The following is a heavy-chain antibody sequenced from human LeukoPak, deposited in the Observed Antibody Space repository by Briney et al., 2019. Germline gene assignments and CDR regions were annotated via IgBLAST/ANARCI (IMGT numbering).Heavy chain of an antibody. CDR1: GLTFTNYA. D-gene: IGHD3-22*01. Sequence: GGSLRLSCAASGLTFTNYAMNWVRQAPGKGLEWVSVMSASGDETFSADSVKGRFTISRDNSKNTLYLQMNSLRAEDTAVYYCAKILYDSSGYYSHFDYWGQGTLVTVSS. CDR3: AKILYDSSGYYSHFDY. CDR2: MSASGDET. J-gene: IGHJ4*02. V-gene: IGHV3-23*01.